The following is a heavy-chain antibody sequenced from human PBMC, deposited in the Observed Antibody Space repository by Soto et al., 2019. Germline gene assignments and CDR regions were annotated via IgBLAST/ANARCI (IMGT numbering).Heavy chain of an antibody. D-gene: IGHD3-22*01. V-gene: IGHV3-23*01. J-gene: IGHJ4*02. CDR1: GFTFSTCA. Sequence: TGGSLRLSCPATGFTFSTCAMNWVRQAPGKGLEWVSTISGSGSTTYYADSVKGRFTISRDNFKNTLYLQMNSLRVEDTAVYYCAKDRSRSYGSGYPLWYFDSWGQGTLVTVSS. CDR3: AKDRSRSYGSGYPLWYFDS. CDR2: ISGSGSTT.